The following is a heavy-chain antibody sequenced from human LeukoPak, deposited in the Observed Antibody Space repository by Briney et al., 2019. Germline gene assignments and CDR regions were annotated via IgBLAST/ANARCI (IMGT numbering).Heavy chain of an antibody. J-gene: IGHJ6*03. Sequence: GGSLRLSCAASGFTFNTYSMNWVRQAPGKGLEWVSYISSSSATIYYADSVKGRFTISRDNAKNSLYLQLDSLRAEDTAVYYCARGYLIVATRGYYYSYMDVWGKGTTVTVSS. CDR3: ARGYLIVATRGYYYSYMDV. CDR1: GFTFNTYS. D-gene: IGHD5-12*01. V-gene: IGHV3-48*01. CDR2: ISSSSATI.